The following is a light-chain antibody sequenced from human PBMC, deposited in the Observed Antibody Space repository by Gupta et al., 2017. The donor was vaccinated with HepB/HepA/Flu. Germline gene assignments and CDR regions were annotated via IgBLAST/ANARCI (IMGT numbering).Light chain of an antibody. Sequence: ESVFTQSPGTLSLSPGERATLSCRASQSVSSSYLAWYQQKPGQAPRLLLYGASSRATGIPDRFSGSGSGTDFTLTISRLEPEDFAVYYCQQYGSSPWTFGQGTKVEIK. V-gene: IGKV3-20*01. CDR1: QSVSSSY. CDR2: GAS. CDR3: QQYGSSPWT. J-gene: IGKJ1*01.